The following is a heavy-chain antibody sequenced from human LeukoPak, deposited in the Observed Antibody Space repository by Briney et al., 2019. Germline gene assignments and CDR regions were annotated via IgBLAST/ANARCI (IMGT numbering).Heavy chain of an antibody. CDR2: IYHSGST. Sequence: SQTLSLTCTVSGGSISSGGYYWSWIRQPPGKGLEWIGYIYHSGSTYYNPSLKSRVTISVDSSNNQFSLKLSSVTAADTAVYYCARGVEMATTRDAFDIWGQGTMVTVSS. D-gene: IGHD5-24*01. J-gene: IGHJ3*02. CDR3: ARGVEMATTRDAFDI. CDR1: GGSISSGGYY. V-gene: IGHV4-30-2*01.